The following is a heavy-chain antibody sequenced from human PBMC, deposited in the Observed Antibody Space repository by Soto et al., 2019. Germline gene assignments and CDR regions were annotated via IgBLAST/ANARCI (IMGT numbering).Heavy chain of an antibody. J-gene: IGHJ5*02. Sequence: AAVKVSCKAYGYTFTGYYMHWVLQAPGQGLEWMGWINPNSGGTNYAQKFQGRVTMTRDTSISTAYMELSRLRSDDTAVYYCARDQPVLRFLEWLNFDPWGQGTLVTVSS. D-gene: IGHD3-3*01. CDR1: GYTFTGYY. V-gene: IGHV1-2*02. CDR3: ARDQPVLRFLEWLNFDP. CDR2: INPNSGGT.